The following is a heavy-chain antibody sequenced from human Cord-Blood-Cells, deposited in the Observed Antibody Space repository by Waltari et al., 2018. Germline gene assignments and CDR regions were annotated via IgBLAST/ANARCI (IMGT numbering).Heavy chain of an antibody. CDR2: IYYSGST. CDR1: GGSISSSSSY. D-gene: IGHD6-6*01. V-gene: IGHV4-39*01. Sequence: QLQLQESGPGLVKPSETLSLTCTVSGGSISSSSSYWGWIRQPPGKGLAWFGSIYYSGSTYYNASLKSRVTISVDTSKSQLSLRLSSVTAADTAVYYCARHGQRVIAARTGFDYWGQGTLVTVSS. J-gene: IGHJ4*02. CDR3: ARHGQRVIAARTGFDY.